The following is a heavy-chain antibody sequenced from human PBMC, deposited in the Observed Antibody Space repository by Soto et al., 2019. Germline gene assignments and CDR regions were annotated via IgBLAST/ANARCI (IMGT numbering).Heavy chain of an antibody. CDR3: ARLLTAALFSYDL. CDR2: ILWNDDE. Sequence: QITLKESGPTLVKPTQTLTLTCTLSGFSHSTSGVAVGWIRQPPGQALEWLGHILWNDDEYFSTSLKSRLSLSKDTSKNQVVLTMTNVDPLDTGTYYCARLLTAALFSYDLWGQGTLVTVSS. J-gene: IGHJ5*02. V-gene: IGHV2-5*01. D-gene: IGHD2-21*02. CDR1: GFSHSTSGVA.